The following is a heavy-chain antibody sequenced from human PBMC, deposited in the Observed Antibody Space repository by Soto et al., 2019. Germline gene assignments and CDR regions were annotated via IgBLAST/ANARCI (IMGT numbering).Heavy chain of an antibody. CDR2: ISGSGGST. J-gene: IGHJ6*01. Sequence: EVQLLESGGGLVQPGGSLRLSCAASGFTFSSYAMSWVRQAPGKGLEWVSTISGSGGSTYYADSVKGRFTISRDNSKNTLYVQRNSLGAEDTAVYDCAKGRREGYGMDVCGLGTTVTVSS. CDR1: GFTFSSYA. V-gene: IGHV3-23*01. D-gene: IGHD1-26*01. CDR3: AKGRREGYGMDV.